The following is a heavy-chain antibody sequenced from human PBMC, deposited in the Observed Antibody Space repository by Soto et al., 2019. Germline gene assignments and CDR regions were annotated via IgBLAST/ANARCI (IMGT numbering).Heavy chain of an antibody. CDR3: ARDRLMATAGTARHYFGLDV. Sequence: PGGSLRLSCAASRFTFRNYGMSWVRQGPGKGLEWVSGISPTGEQRFYVDSVKGRFFISRDNSQNTLSLEMSNLRADDTAVYYCARDRLMATAGTARHYFGLDVWGQGTTVTVS. CDR1: RFTFRNYG. D-gene: IGHD5-18*01. CDR2: ISPTGEQR. V-gene: IGHV3-23*01. J-gene: IGHJ6*02.